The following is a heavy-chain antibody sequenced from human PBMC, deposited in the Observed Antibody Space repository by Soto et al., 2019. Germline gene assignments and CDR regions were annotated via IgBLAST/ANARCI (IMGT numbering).Heavy chain of an antibody. CDR2: INKDGGTT. V-gene: IGHV3-23*01. J-gene: IGHJ6*02. CDR3: AKDLHWYGMDV. CDR1: GFTFSDYF. Sequence: EVQLLESGGGLVQPGESLRLSCAASGFTFSDYFMNWVRQAPGKGLGWVSGINKDGGTTQNADFVRGRFTISRDNSRNTLYLQMNSVRAEDTALYYCAKDLHWYGMDVWGQGTTVTVS. D-gene: IGHD1-20*01.